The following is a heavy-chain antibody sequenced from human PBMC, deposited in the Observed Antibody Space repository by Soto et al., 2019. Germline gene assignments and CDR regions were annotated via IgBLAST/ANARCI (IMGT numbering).Heavy chain of an antibody. J-gene: IGHJ6*03. CDR1: GFTFSSYA. CDR2: IYSGGST. CDR3: ARDSSAYSSSPRKYYYYYYMDV. Sequence: GGSLRLSCAASGFTFSSYAMSWVRQAPGKGLEWVSVIYSGGSTYYADSVKGRFTISRDNSKNTRYLQMNSLRAEDTAVYYCARDSSAYSSSPRKYYYYYYMDVWGKGTTVTVSS. D-gene: IGHD6-6*01. V-gene: IGHV3-66*01.